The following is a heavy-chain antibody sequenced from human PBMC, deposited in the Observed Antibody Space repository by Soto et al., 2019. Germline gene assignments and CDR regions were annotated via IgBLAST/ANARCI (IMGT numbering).Heavy chain of an antibody. CDR3: ARDQNGSPYFDY. V-gene: IGHV4-59*01. CDR1: GGSIGSYY. CDR2: VFHSGIT. J-gene: IGHJ4*02. Sequence: QVQLQESGPGLVKPSETLSLTCTISGGSIGSYYWSWIRQPPGKGLEWIGYVFHSGITGYNPSLKSRVTISVDASKNLFPLKLSSVTAADAAVYYCARDQNGSPYFDYWGQGTLVTVSS. D-gene: IGHD1-26*01.